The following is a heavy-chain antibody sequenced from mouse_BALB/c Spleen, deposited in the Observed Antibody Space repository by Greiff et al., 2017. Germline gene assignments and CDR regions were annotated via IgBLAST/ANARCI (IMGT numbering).Heavy chain of an antibody. V-gene: IGHV1-9*01. J-gene: IGHJ3*01. CDR2: ILPGSGST. D-gene: IGHD1-2*01. Sequence: VQLQQSGAELMKPGASVKISCKATGYTFSSYWIEWVKQRPGHGLEWIGEILPGSGSTNYNEKFKGKATFTADTSSNTAYMQLSSLTSEDSAVYYCASNYGQAWFAYWGQGTLVTVSA. CDR1: GYTFSSYW. CDR3: ASNYGQAWFAY.